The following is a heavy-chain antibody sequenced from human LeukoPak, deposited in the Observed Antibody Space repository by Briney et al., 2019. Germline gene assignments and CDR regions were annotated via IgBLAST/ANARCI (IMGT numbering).Heavy chain of an antibody. D-gene: IGHD3-22*01. CDR1: GFTFSSYS. J-gene: IGHJ4*02. CDR2: ISSSSSYI. V-gene: IGHV3-21*01. Sequence: GGSLRLSCAASGFTFSSYSMNWVRQAPGKGLEWVSSISSSSSYIYYADSVKGRFTISRDNAKNSLYLQMNSLRAEDTAVYYCARDATYYYDSSGYFNYWGQGTLVTVSS. CDR3: ARDATYYYDSSGYFNY.